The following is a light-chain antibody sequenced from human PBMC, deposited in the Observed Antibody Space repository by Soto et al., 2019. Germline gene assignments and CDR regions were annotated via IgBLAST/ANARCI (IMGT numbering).Light chain of an antibody. CDR3: QQYNSFSYT. CDR1: QSIRSW. V-gene: IGKV1-5*03. J-gene: IGKJ2*01. Sequence: DVQMTQSPSSLSASVGDRVTITCRASQSIRSWLAWYQQKPGKAPNLLIYRASSLESGVPSRFSGSGSETEFTLTINKLQPDDFATYYCQQYNSFSYTFGQGTKLEIK. CDR2: RAS.